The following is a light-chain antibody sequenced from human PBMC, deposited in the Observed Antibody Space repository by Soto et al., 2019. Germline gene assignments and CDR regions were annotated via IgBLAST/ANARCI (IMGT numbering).Light chain of an antibody. CDR3: QQTYSGPLS. J-gene: IGKJ4*01. CDR2: TAS. V-gene: IGKV1-39*01. CDR1: QSISIY. Sequence: DIQMTQSPSSLSASVGDRVTITCRASQSISIYLNWYQQKPGKAPKVLIYTASSLQSGVPSRFSGIGSGTDFTLSISSLQPEDFATYYCQQTYSGPLSFGGGTKVEIK.